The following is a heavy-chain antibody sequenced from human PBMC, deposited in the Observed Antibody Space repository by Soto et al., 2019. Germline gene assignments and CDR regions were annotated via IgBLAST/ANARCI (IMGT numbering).Heavy chain of an antibody. D-gene: IGHD3-3*01. V-gene: IGHV3-23*01. CDR3: AKGFRSLEWYSLAPFDY. J-gene: IGHJ4*02. CDR1: GFIFSNYY. CDR2: IGSSGST. Sequence: PGGSLRLSCTASGFIFSNYYMSWIRQAPGKGLEWVSAIGSSGSTYYADSVKGRFTISRDTPKKTLYLQMNSLRVEDTAKYYCAKGFRSLEWYSLAPFDYWGQGALVTVSS.